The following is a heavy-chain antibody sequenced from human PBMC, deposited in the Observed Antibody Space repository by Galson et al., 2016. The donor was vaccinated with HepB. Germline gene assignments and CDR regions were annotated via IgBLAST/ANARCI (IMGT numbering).Heavy chain of an antibody. CDR3: AKWSDAAATY. Sequence: SLRLSCAASGFTFSNYAMSWVRQAPGKGLEWVSSINDRGDSTYYADSVKGRFTISRDNSKNTLYLQMNSLRAEDTAVYYCAKWSDAAATYWGQGALVTVSS. J-gene: IGHJ4*02. D-gene: IGHD6-13*01. CDR1: GFTFSNYA. V-gene: IGHV3-23*01. CDR2: INDRGDST.